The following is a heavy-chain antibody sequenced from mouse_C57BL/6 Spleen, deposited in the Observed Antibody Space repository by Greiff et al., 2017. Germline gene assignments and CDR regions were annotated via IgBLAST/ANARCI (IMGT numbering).Heavy chain of an antibody. Sequence: EVQLVESGPGLVKPSQSLSLTCSVTGYSITSGYYWNWIRQFPGNKLEWMGYISYDGSNNYNPSLKNRISITRDTSKNQFFLKLNSVTTEDTATYYCARRGFTTVVATDYWGQGTTLTVSS. J-gene: IGHJ2*01. D-gene: IGHD1-1*01. CDR1: GYSITSGYY. CDR3: ARRGFTTVVATDY. CDR2: ISYDGSN. V-gene: IGHV3-6*01.